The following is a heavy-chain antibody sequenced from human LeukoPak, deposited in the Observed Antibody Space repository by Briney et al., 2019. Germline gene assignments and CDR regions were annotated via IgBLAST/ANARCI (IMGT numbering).Heavy chain of an antibody. CDR2: IYTSGST. CDR1: GGSISSYY. D-gene: IGHD2-8*01. V-gene: IGHV4-4*09. J-gene: IGHJ6*03. Sequence: RASETLSLTCTVSGGSISSYYWSWIRQPPGKGLECIGYIYTSGSTNYNPSLKSRVTISVDTSKNQFSLKLSSVTAADTAVYYCARSRMLSDEYYYYYMDVWGKGTTVTVSS. CDR3: ARSRMLSDEYYYYYMDV.